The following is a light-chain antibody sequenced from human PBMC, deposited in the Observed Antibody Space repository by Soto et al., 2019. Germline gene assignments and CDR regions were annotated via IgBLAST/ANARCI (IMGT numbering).Light chain of an antibody. CDR3: QQYGSSP. Sequence: EIVLTQSPATLSVSPGERATLSCRASQSVSSSYLAWYQQKPGQAPRLLIYGASSRATGIPDRFSGSGSGTDFTLTISRLEPEDFAVYYCQQYGSSPFGPGTKVDIK. CDR1: QSVSSSY. V-gene: IGKV3-20*01. J-gene: IGKJ3*01. CDR2: GAS.